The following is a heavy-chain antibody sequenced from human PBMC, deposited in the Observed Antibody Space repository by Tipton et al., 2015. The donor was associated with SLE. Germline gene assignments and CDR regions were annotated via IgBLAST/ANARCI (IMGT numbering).Heavy chain of an antibody. V-gene: IGHV4-59*01. CDR2: IYYSGTT. J-gene: IGHJ5*02. CDR3: AREVAAPVNWFDP. CDR1: GGSITNYY. Sequence: TLSLTCTVSGGSITNYYWSWIRQTPGKGLERIGYIYYSGTTNYNPSLKSRVTMSLDTSKNQFSLKLSSVTAADTAVYYCAREVAAPVNWFDPWGQGILVTVSS. D-gene: IGHD6-13*01.